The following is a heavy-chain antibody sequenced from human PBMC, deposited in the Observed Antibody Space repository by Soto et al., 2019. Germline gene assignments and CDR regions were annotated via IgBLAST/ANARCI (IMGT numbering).Heavy chain of an antibody. D-gene: IGHD3-16*01. V-gene: IGHV1-69*13. CDR2: IIPFFGTA. Sequence: SVKVSCKTSGGTFSTFGISWVRQAPGQGLEWMGGIIPFFGTAEYSRKFEDRITITADESTNTVYMDLRSLTSEDTAIYYCARTAPMDAGDKYYYDFWGQGARVTVSS. J-gene: IGHJ4*02. CDR1: GGTFSTFG. CDR3: ARTAPMDAGDKYYYDF.